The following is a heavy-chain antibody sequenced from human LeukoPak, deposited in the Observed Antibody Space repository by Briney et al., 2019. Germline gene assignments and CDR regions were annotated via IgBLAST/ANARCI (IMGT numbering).Heavy chain of an antibody. CDR2: INWNGGST. V-gene: IGHV3-20*04. Sequence: GGSLRLSCAASGFTFDDYGMSWVRQAPGKGLEWVSGINWNGGSTGYADSVKGRFTISRDNAKNSLYLQMNSLRAEDTALYYCAREGDLGYCSGGSCYHFDYWGQGTLVTVSS. D-gene: IGHD2-15*01. CDR3: AREGDLGYCSGGSCYHFDY. J-gene: IGHJ4*02. CDR1: GFTFDDYG.